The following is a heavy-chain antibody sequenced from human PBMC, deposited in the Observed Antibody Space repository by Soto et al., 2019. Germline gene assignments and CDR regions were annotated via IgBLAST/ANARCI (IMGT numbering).Heavy chain of an antibody. CDR1: CFTVSSNY. V-gene: IGHV3-53*01. D-gene: IGHD1-26*01. CDR2: IYSGGST. J-gene: IGHJ6*02. Sequence: PVGSLRLSCAASCFTVSSNYMSWVRQAPGKGLEWVSVIYSGGSTYYADSVKGRFTISRDNSKNTLYLQMNSLRAEDTAVYYCVRADSGSGHYYYGMGVWGQGTTVSVSS. CDR3: VRADSGSGHYYYGMGV.